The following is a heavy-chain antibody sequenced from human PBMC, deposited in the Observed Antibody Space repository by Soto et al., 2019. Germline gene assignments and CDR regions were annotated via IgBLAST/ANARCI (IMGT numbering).Heavy chain of an antibody. Sequence: GGSLRLSCAASGFTVSSNYMSWVRQAPGKGLEWVSVIYSGGSTYYADSVKGRFTISRDNSKNTLYLQMNSLRAEDTAVYYCARDHPGTIGFYYYYGMDVWGQGTTVTVSS. J-gene: IGHJ6*02. CDR2: IYSGGST. CDR3: ARDHPGTIGFYYYYGMDV. D-gene: IGHD1-7*01. V-gene: IGHV3-66*01. CDR1: GFTVSSNY.